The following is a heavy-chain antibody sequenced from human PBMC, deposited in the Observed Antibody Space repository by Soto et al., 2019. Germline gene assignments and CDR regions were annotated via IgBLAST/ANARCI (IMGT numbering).Heavy chain of an antibody. J-gene: IGHJ6*02. D-gene: IGHD3-3*01. V-gene: IGHV1-18*01. CDR1: GYTFTSYG. Sequence: ASVKVSCKASGYTFTSYGISWVRQAPGQGLEWMGWISAYNGNTNYAQKLQGRVTMTTDTSTSTAYMELRSLRSDDTAVYYCAGVRGIAIFGVVTRGMDVWGQGTTVTVSS. CDR3: AGVRGIAIFGVVTRGMDV. CDR2: ISAYNGNT.